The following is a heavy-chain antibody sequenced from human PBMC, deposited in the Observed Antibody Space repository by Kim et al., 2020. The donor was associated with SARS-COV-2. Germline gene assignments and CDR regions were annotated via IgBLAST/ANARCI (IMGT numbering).Heavy chain of an antibody. CDR3: ARAPGRYFDWLLNWFDP. D-gene: IGHD3-9*01. V-gene: IGHV4-34*01. Sequence: LKSRVTISVDTSKNQFSLKLSSVTAADTAVYYCARAPGRYFDWLLNWFDPWGQGTLVTVSS. J-gene: IGHJ5*02.